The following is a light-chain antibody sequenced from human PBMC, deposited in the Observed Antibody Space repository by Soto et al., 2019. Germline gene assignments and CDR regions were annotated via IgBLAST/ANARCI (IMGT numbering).Light chain of an antibody. V-gene: IGKV3-20*01. CDR2: GAS. J-gene: IGKJ1*01. CDR1: QSVSSIY. Sequence: EIVLTQSPGTLSLSPGERATLSCRTSQSVSSIYLAWYQQKPGQAPRPLIYGASSRATGIPDRFSGSGSGTDYSLTISRLEPEEFAVYYCQQYGSSSWTFGQGTKVEIK. CDR3: QQYGSSSWT.